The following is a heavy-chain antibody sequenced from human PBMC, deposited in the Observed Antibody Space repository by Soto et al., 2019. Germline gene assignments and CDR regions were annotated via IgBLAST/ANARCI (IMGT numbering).Heavy chain of an antibody. J-gene: IGHJ6*02. CDR2: IWYDGSNK. CDR1: GFTFSSYG. D-gene: IGHD2-21*01. CDR3: ARELFPYYYYAMDV. Sequence: GGSLRLSCAASGFTFSSYGMHWVRQAPGKGLEWVAVIWYDGSNKYYGDSVKGRFTISRDNSKNTLYLQMNSLRAEDTAVYYCARELFPYYYYAMDVWGQGTTVTVSS. V-gene: IGHV3-33*01.